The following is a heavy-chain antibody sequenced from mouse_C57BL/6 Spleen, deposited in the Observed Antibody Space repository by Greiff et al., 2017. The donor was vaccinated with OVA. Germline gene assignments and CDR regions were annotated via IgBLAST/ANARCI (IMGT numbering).Heavy chain of an antibody. CDR3: ARSVYYGDYVGAMDY. D-gene: IGHD2-13*01. CDR2: INPSNGGT. CDR1: GYTFTSYW. V-gene: IGHV1-53*01. J-gene: IGHJ4*01. Sequence: VKLQQPGTELVKPGASVKLSCKASGYTFTSYWMHWVKQRPGQGLEWIGNINPSNGGTNYNEKFKSKATLTVDKSSSTAYMQLSSLTSEDSAVYYCARSVYYGDYVGAMDYWGQGTSVTVSS.